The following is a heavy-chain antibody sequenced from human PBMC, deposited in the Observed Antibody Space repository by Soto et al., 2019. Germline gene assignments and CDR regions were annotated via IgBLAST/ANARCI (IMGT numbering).Heavy chain of an antibody. CDR3: ARFGSGWYYFDY. J-gene: IGHJ4*02. CDR1: GGSFSGYY. V-gene: IGHV4-34*01. Sequence: QVQLQQWGAGLLKPSETLSLTCAVYGGSFSGYYWSWIRQPPGKGLEWIGEINHSGSTNYNPSLKSRVTISVDTSKNQFSLKLSSVTAADTAVYYCARFGSGWYYFDYWGQGTLVTVSS. CDR2: INHSGST. D-gene: IGHD6-19*01.